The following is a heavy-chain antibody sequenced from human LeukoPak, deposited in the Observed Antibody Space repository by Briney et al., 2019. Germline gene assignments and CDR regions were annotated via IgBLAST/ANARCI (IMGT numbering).Heavy chain of an antibody. CDR3: ARGLDTAIAY. CDR2: TYYKSKWHS. J-gene: IGHJ4*02. CDR1: GDRVYNKRAT. V-gene: IGHV6-1*01. D-gene: IGHD5-18*01. Sequence: SPTLSLTYALSGDRVYNKRATWNWIRQSPSRGLEWLGRTYYKSKWHSDYAVSVKSRIIINPDSSKNLSSLPVDAVTPEDTAVYFCARGLDTAIAYWGQGTLVTVSS.